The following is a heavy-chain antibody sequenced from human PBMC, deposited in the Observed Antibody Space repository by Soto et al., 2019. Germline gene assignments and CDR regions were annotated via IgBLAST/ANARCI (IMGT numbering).Heavy chain of an antibody. Sequence: SVKVSCKASGGTFSTSTISWVRQAPGQGLEWMGRIIPILGIANYAQKFQGRVTITADKSTSTAYMELTSLRSEDTAVYYCARGPYCSGGSCHQYFDYWGQGTLVTVSS. J-gene: IGHJ4*02. CDR2: IIPILGIA. V-gene: IGHV1-69*02. CDR3: ARGPYCSGGSCHQYFDY. D-gene: IGHD2-15*01. CDR1: GGTFSTST.